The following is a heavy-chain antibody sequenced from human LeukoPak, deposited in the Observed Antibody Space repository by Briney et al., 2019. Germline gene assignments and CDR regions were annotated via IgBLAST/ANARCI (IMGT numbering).Heavy chain of an antibody. J-gene: IGHJ2*01. V-gene: IGHV3-23*01. CDR3: AKDASNYFWYFDL. D-gene: IGHD1-1*01. CDR2: ITASGHII. CDR1: GFIFSTYA. Sequence: GGSLRLSCAGSGFIFSTYAMTWVRQAPGKGLEWVSGITASGHIINYADSVKGRFTISRDNSKNTLYLQMSSLRAEDTAVYYCAKDASNYFWYFDLWGRGTLVTASS.